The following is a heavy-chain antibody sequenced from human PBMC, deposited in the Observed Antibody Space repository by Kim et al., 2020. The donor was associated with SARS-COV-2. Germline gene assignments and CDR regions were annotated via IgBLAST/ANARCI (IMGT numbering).Heavy chain of an antibody. D-gene: IGHD3-22*01. V-gene: IGHV4-59*01. Sequence: SETLSLTCTVSGGSISVFFWNWIRQPPGKGLEWIGYMYYSGSTNYNPSLESRVTISVDTSKNQVSLKLRSVTAADTAVYYCARERGGDDSSGYFAYWGQG. CDR1: GGSISVFF. CDR2: MYYSGST. CDR3: ARERGGDDSSGYFAY. J-gene: IGHJ4*02.